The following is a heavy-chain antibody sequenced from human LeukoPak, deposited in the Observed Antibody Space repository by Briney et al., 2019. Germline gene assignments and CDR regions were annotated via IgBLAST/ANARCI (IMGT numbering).Heavy chain of an antibody. D-gene: IGHD3-22*01. CDR2: ISGSGGST. J-gene: IGHJ4*02. CDR3: AKGYEYYYDSSGYGL. CDR1: GFTFSSYG. Sequence: GGSLRLSCAASGFTFSSYGMHWVRQAPGKGLEWVSAISGSGGSTYYADSVKGRFTISRDNSKNTLYLQMNSLRAEDTAVYYCAKGYEYYYDSSGYGLWGQGTLVTVSS. V-gene: IGHV3-23*01.